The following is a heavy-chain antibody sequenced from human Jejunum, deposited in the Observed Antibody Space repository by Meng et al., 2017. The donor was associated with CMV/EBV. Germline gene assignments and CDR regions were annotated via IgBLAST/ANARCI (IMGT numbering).Heavy chain of an antibody. Sequence: ARSWVRKAPGKGPEWVSVISGSGSVSRTDYADSVKGRFTISRDDSKKTLYLQMHSLRVEDTAVYYCAKEGYSGYAFYFYGMDVWGQGTTVTVSS. CDR2: ISGSGSVSRT. CDR1: A. V-gene: IGHV3-23*01. CDR3: AKEGYSGYAFYFYGMDV. J-gene: IGHJ6*02. D-gene: IGHD5-12*01.